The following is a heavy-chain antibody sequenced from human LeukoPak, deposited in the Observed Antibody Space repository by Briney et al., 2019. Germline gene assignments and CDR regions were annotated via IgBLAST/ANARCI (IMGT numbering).Heavy chain of an antibody. CDR3: ARGSSYDFWSGYTYNWFDP. J-gene: IGHJ5*02. Sequence: SVTVSCKASGGTFSSYAISWVRQAPGQGLEWMGRIIPILGIANYAQKFQGRVTITADKSTSTAYMELSSLRSEDTAVYYCARGSSYDFWSGYTYNWFDPWGQGTLVTVSS. CDR1: GGTFSSYA. CDR2: IIPILGIA. V-gene: IGHV1-69*04. D-gene: IGHD3-3*01.